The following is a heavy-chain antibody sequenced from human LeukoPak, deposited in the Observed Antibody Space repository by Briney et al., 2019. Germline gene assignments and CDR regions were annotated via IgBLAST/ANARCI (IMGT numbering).Heavy chain of an antibody. CDR2: IYYSGST. CDR1: GDSISGNY. V-gene: IGHV4-59*08. J-gene: IGHJ4*02. D-gene: IGHD5-24*01. Sequence: SETLSLTCAVSGDSISGNYWTWIRQPPGKGLEWVGYIYYSGSTNYNASLKSRVTISVDTSKNQFSLKLSSVTAADTAVYYCARLGDGDNLRYFDYCGQGTLVTVSS. CDR3: ARLGDGDNLRYFDY.